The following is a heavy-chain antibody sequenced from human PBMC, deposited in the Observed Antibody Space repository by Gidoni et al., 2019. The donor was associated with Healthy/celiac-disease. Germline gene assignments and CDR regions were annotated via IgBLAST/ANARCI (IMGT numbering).Heavy chain of an antibody. CDR3: AKDSSGLLWFGELGY. J-gene: IGHJ4*02. Sequence: SSYGMHWVRQAPGKGLEWVAVISYDGSNKYYADSVKGRFTISRDNSKNTLYLQMNSLRAEDTAVYYCAKDSSGLLWFGELGYWGQGTLVTVSS. D-gene: IGHD3-10*01. CDR1: SSYG. CDR2: ISYDGSNK. V-gene: IGHV3-30*18.